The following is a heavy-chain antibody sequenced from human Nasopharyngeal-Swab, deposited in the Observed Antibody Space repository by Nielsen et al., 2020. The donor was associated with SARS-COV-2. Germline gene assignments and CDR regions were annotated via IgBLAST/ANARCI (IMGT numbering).Heavy chain of an antibody. V-gene: IGHV3-9*01. D-gene: IGHD1-26*01. CDR3: AKDWGSGTYRYSYMDV. J-gene: IGHJ6*03. Sequence: GGSLRLSCASSGFIFDDYAIHWVRQAPGKGLEWVSGISWNSGRTGYADSVKGRFTISRDNAKNSLYLQMNSLRTEDTALYYCAKDWGSGTYRYSYMDVWGKGTTVTVSS. CDR2: ISWNSGRT. CDR1: GFIFDDYA.